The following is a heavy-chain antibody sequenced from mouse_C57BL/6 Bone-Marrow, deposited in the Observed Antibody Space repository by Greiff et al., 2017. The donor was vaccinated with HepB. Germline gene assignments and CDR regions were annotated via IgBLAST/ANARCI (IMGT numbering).Heavy chain of an antibody. CDR3: ATNLDYYGSSYWYFDV. Sequence: QVQLQQPGTELVKPGASVKLSCKASGYTFTSYWMHWVKQRPGQGLEWIGNINPSNGGTNYNEKFKSKATLTVDKSSSTAYMLLSSLTSEDSAVYYCATNLDYYGSSYWYFDVWGTGTTVTVSS. J-gene: IGHJ1*03. V-gene: IGHV1-53*01. CDR2: INPSNGGT. D-gene: IGHD1-1*01. CDR1: GYTFTSYW.